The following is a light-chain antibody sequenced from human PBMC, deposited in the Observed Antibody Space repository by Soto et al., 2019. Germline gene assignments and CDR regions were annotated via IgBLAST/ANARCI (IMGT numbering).Light chain of an antibody. V-gene: IGLV2-8*01. CDR3: TSYAGGNNV. CDR2: EVN. J-gene: IGLJ1*01. Sequence: QSALTQPPSASGSPGQSVTISCTGTSSDVGGYNYVSWYQQHPDKVPKLMVYEVNKRPSGVPDRFSGPKSGNTASLTVSGLQAEDEADYYCTSYAGGNNVFGTGTKVTVL. CDR1: SSDVGGYNY.